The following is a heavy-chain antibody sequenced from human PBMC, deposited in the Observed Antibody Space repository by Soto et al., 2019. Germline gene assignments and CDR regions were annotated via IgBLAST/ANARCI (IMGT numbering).Heavy chain of an antibody. CDR2: IKSKTDGGTT. CDR1: GFTFSNAW. J-gene: IGHJ5*02. Sequence: GGSLRLSCAASGFTFSNAWMSWVRQAPGKGLEWVGRIKSKTDGGTTDYAAPVKGRFTISRDDSKNTLYLQMNSLKTEDTAVYYCTGTTDYYGSGSLIISDPWGQGTLVTVSS. CDR3: TGTTDYYGSGSLIISDP. D-gene: IGHD3-10*01. V-gene: IGHV3-15*01.